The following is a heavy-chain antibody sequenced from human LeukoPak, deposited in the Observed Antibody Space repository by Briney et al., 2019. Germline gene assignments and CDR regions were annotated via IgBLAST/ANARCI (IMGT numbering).Heavy chain of an antibody. CDR1: GYTFTSYY. V-gene: IGHV1-46*01. J-gene: IGHJ4*02. Sequence: GASVKVSCKASGYTFTSYYMHWVRQAPGQGLEWMGLINPSGGSTSYAQKFQGRVTMTRDTSTSTVYMELSSLRSEDTAVYYCAEDTAIGGGLDYWGQGTLVTVSS. D-gene: IGHD5-18*01. CDR3: AEDTAIGGGLDY. CDR2: INPSGGST.